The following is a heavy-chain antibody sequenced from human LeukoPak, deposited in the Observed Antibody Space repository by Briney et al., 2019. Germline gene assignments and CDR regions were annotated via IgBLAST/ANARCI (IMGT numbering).Heavy chain of an antibody. CDR2: IIPIFGTA. CDR3: AGGGINYYDSSGVFDY. Sequence: SVKVSCKASGGTFSSYAISWVRQAPGQGLEWMGRIIPIFGTANYAQKFQGRVTITTDESTSTAYMELSSLRSEDTAVYYCAGGGINYYDSSGVFDYWGQGTLVTVSS. CDR1: GGTFSSYA. J-gene: IGHJ4*02. D-gene: IGHD3-22*01. V-gene: IGHV1-69*05.